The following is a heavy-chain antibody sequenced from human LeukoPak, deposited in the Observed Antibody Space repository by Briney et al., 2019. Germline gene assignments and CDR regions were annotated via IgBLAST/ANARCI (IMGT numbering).Heavy chain of an antibody. CDR3: ARRGFSNWFDP. D-gene: IGHD2/OR15-2a*01. J-gene: IGHJ5*02. CDR2: INPDSGGT. Sequence: ASVKVSCKASGYTFTGYYIHWLRQAPGQGLEWMGRINPDSGGTHYAQNFQGRVTMTRDTSISTAYMEVSTLRSDDTAVYYCARRGFSNWFDPWGQGTLVTVSS. CDR1: GYTFTGYY. V-gene: IGHV1-2*06.